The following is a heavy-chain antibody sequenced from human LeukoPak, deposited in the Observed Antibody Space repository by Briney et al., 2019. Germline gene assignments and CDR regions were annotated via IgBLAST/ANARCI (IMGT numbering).Heavy chain of an antibody. CDR2: VSVTGETT. D-gene: IGHD4-11*01. V-gene: IGHV3-23*01. CDR3: AKWATVAPGDF. Sequence: GGSLRLSCAASGFAFSSYAMAWVRQVPGKGLEWVSTVSVTGETTYYADSVKGRFIISRDNSKNTLSLQTSSLRTDDSALYYCAKWATVAPGDFWGQGTLVTVSS. J-gene: IGHJ4*02. CDR1: GFAFSSYA.